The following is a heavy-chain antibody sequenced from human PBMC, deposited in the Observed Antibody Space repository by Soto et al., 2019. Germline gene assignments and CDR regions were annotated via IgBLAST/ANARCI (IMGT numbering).Heavy chain of an antibody. CDR1: GFSLGNGRMG. Sequence: SGPTLVNPTETLTLTCTVSGFSLGNGRMGVSWIRQPPGKPLEWLAHFFSDAERSYSASMQSRPTMSMDTSGSQVVLIMTNMDPVDTATYYCARMDGDSNYYATDVWGQGTTVTVSS. D-gene: IGHD4-17*01. V-gene: IGHV2-26*01. CDR2: FFSDAER. CDR3: ARMDGDSNYYATDV. J-gene: IGHJ6*02.